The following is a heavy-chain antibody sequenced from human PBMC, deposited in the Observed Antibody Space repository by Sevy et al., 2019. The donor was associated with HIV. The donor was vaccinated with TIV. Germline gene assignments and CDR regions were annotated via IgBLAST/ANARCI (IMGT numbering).Heavy chain of an antibody. J-gene: IGHJ5*02. CDR3: ARQIVVVVAATPVQDPRWGGWFDP. CDR1: GGSISSSSYY. Sequence: SETLSLTCTVSGGSISSSSYYWGWIRQPPGKGLEWIGSIYYSGSTYYNPSLKSRVTISVDTSKNQFSLKLSSVTAADTAVYYCARQIVVVVAATPVQDPRWGGWFDPWGQGTLVTVSS. CDR2: IYYSGST. V-gene: IGHV4-39*01. D-gene: IGHD2-15*01.